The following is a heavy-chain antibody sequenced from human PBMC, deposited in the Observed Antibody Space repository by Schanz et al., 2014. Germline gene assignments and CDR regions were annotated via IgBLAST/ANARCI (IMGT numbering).Heavy chain of an antibody. Sequence: EVQLLESGGGLVQPGGSLRLSCAASGFTFSSYAMSWVRQAPGEGLEWVSAISGSGGDTYYADSVKGRFTISRDNSNHTLYLQMNSLRADDTAVYYCAKELYSGSHYGWFDPWGQGTLVTVSS. CDR2: ISGSGGDT. D-gene: IGHD1-26*01. CDR1: GFTFSSYA. CDR3: AKELYSGSHYGWFDP. V-gene: IGHV3-23*01. J-gene: IGHJ5*02.